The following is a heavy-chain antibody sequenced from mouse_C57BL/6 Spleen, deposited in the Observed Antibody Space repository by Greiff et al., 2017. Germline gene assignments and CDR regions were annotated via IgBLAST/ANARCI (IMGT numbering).Heavy chain of an antibody. J-gene: IGHJ2*01. Sequence: EVQGVESGGGLVKPGGSLKLSCAASGFTFSSYAMSWVRQTPEKRLEWVATISDGGSYTYYPDNVKGRFTISRDNAKNNLYLQMSHLKSEDTAMYYCARDLYPFDYWGQGTTLTVSS. CDR3: ARDLYPFDY. D-gene: IGHD2-1*01. V-gene: IGHV5-4*01. CDR1: GFTFSSYA. CDR2: ISDGGSYT.